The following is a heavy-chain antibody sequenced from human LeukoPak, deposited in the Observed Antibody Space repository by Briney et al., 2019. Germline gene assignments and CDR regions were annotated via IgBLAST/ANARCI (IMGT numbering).Heavy chain of an antibody. Sequence: GGSLRLSCAASGFTFSDHFMDWVRQAPGKGLEGVGRIRNKANIYTTEYAASVRGRFTISRDDSKNSLYLQIKSLKAEDTAVYYCARVLGYGDLDYWGQGTLVTVSS. V-gene: IGHV3-72*01. J-gene: IGHJ4*02. CDR2: IRNKANIYTT. CDR3: ARVLGYGDLDY. D-gene: IGHD4-17*01. CDR1: GFTFSDHF.